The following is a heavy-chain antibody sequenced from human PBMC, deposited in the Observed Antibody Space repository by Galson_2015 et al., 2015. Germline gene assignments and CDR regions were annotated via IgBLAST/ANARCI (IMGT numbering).Heavy chain of an antibody. D-gene: IGHD6-19*01. CDR3: QGGSGWIFDQ. V-gene: IGHV3-7*03. CDR2: IKQDGSET. Sequence: SLRLSCAASGFGFSSYWMTWVRQAPGKGLEWVANIKQDGSETYYAASVQGRFAISRDNAKNSLYLQMNSLRVEDTAVYYCQGGSGWIFDQWGQGISVTVSS. CDR1: GFGFSSYW. J-gene: IGHJ4*02.